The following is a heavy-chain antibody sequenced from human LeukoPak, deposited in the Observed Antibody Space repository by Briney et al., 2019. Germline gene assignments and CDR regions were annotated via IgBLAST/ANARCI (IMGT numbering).Heavy chain of an antibody. D-gene: IGHD3-22*01. V-gene: IGHV3-33*01. CDR1: GFTFSRYA. J-gene: IGHJ4*02. CDR3: ARDWYYDSAGYFPY. Sequence: PGMSLRLSCAASGFTFSRYAMHWVRQAPGKGLEWVAFIWNDGSNQNYADSVEGRFTISRDNSKKMVYVQMNSLRVDDTAVYYCARDWYYDSAGYFPYWGLGTLVTVSS. CDR2: IWNDGSNQ.